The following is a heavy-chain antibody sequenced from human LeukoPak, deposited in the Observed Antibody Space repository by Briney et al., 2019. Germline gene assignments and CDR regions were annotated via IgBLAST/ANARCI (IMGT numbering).Heavy chain of an antibody. D-gene: IGHD1-26*01. CDR3: ARSVGWEPRHYYYMDV. J-gene: IGHJ6*03. CDR2: IIPIFGTA. V-gene: IGHV1-69*05. CDR1: GGTFSSYA. Sequence: GASLKVSCKASGGTFSSYAISWVRQALGQGLEWMGGIIPIFGTANYAQKFQGRVTITTDESTSTAYMELSSLRSEDTAVYYCARSVGWEPRHYYYMDVWGKGTTVTVSS.